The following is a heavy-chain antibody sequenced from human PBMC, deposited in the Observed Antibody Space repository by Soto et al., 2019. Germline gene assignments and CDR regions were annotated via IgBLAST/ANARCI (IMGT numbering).Heavy chain of an antibody. J-gene: IGHJ4*02. D-gene: IGHD4-17*01. Sequence: QVQLVQSGAEVKKPGASVKVSCKASGYTFTSYAMHWVRQAPGQRLEWMGWINAGNGNTKYSQKFQGRVTITRDTSESTAYMELSSLRSEDTAVYYCARSYGDYLDYFDYWGQGTLVTVSS. V-gene: IGHV1-3*01. CDR3: ARSYGDYLDYFDY. CDR1: GYTFTSYA. CDR2: INAGNGNT.